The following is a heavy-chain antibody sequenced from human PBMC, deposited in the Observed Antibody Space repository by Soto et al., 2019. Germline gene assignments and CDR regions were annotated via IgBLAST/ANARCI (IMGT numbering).Heavy chain of an antibody. CDR1: DNTFTYFG. D-gene: IGHD6-13*01. J-gene: IGHJ6*02. Sequence: ASVKVSCKSSDNTFTYFGLNCVRQAPGQGLEWMGWISGYNGNTNYAQKFQDRVTMTADTTTRTAYMEMRSLTSDDTGIYFCAAAGGNYFGMDVWGQGTTVTVSS. CDR2: ISGYNGNT. CDR3: AAAGGNYFGMDV. V-gene: IGHV1-18*01.